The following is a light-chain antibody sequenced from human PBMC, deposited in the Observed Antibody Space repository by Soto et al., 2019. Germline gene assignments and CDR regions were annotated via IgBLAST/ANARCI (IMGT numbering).Light chain of an antibody. CDR2: AAS. CDR3: QQSYSTLYT. J-gene: IGKJ2*01. V-gene: IGKV1-39*01. Sequence: DIQMTQSPSSLSASVGDRVTITCRASQSISSYLNWYQQKPGKAPKLLIYAASSLQSGVPSRFSGSGSGTDFTLTISILQPEDFATYYGQQSYSTLYTFGQGPSWRS. CDR1: QSISSY.